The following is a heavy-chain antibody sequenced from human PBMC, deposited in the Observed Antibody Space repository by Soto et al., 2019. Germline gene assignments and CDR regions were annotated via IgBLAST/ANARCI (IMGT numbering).Heavy chain of an antibody. J-gene: IGHJ4*02. D-gene: IGHD3-3*01. CDR1: GFTFSSYA. CDR2: ISWNSGSI. V-gene: IGHV3-9*01. CDR3: AKDIGYDFWSGRNIDY. Sequence: GGSLRLSCAASGFTFSSYAMSWVRQAPGKGLEWVSGISWNSGSIGYADSVKGRFTISRDNAKNSLYLQMNSLRAEDTALYYCAKDIGYDFWSGRNIDYRGQGTLVTVSS.